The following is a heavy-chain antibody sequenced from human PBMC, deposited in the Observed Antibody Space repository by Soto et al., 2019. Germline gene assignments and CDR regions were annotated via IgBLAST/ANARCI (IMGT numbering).Heavy chain of an antibody. Sequence: QLQLQESGPGLVKPSETLSLTCTVSGGSISSSSYYWGWIRQPPGKGLEWIGSINYSGRTYYNPSLKTRVTISVDTSKNPFSLKLTSVTAADTVVYYCARLLLYGSRSPVYFDSWGQGTLVTVSS. V-gene: IGHV4-39*01. D-gene: IGHD3-10*01. J-gene: IGHJ4*02. CDR1: GGSISSSSYY. CDR2: INYSGRT. CDR3: ARLLLYGSRSPVYFDS.